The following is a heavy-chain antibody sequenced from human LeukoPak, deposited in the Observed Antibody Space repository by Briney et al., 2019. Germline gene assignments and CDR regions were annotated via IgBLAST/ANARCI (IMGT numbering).Heavy chain of an antibody. J-gene: IGHJ3*02. CDR2: IYYSGST. Sequence: SETLSPTCTVSGGSISSSSYYWGWIRQPPGKGLEWIGSIYYSGSTYYNPSLKSRVTISVDTSKNQFSLKLSSVTAADTAVYYCASLLGGAFDIWGQGTMVSVSS. V-gene: IGHV4-39*07. CDR3: ASLLGGAFDI. CDR1: GGSISSSSYY. D-gene: IGHD3-16*01.